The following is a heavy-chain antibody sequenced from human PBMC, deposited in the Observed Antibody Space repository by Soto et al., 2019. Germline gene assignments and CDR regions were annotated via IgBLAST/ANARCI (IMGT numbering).Heavy chain of an antibody. CDR1: GYTFTSYD. V-gene: IGHV1-8*01. CDR2: MNPNSGNT. D-gene: IGHD4-17*01. Sequence: QVQLVQSGAEVKKPGASVKVSCKASGYTFTSYDINWVRQATGQGLEYLGWMNPNSGNTAYVQKFQGRVTMTWDTSXXTAYMELRSLRSEDTAVYFCARGIKYGAYSRWFDPWGQGTLVTVSS. CDR3: ARGIKYGAYSRWFDP. J-gene: IGHJ5*02.